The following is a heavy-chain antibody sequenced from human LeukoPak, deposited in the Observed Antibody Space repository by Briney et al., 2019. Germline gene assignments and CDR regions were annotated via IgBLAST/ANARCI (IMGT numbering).Heavy chain of an antibody. J-gene: IGHJ4*02. D-gene: IGHD2-15*01. Sequence: GGSLRLSCAASGFTFSSYGMHWVRQAPGKGLEWVAFIRYDGSNKYYADSVKGRFTISRDNSKNTLYLQMNSLRAEDTAVYYCASNSGGRTVRGDYWGQGTLVTVSS. V-gene: IGHV3-30*02. CDR3: ASNSGGRTVRGDY. CDR2: IRYDGSNK. CDR1: GFTFSSYG.